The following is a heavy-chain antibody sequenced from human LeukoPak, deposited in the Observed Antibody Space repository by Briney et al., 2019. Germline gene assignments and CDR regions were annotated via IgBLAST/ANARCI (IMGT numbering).Heavy chain of an antibody. CDR1: GGSISSGSYY. Sequence: PSQTLSLTCTVSGGSISSGSYYWSWIRQPAGKGLEWIGRIYTSGSTNYNPSLKSRVTISVDTSKNQFSLKLSSVTAADTAVYYCARSYLDYYGSGIVFWFDPWGQGTLVTVSS. CDR3: ARSYLDYYGSGIVFWFDP. V-gene: IGHV4-61*02. J-gene: IGHJ5*02. D-gene: IGHD3-10*01. CDR2: IYTSGST.